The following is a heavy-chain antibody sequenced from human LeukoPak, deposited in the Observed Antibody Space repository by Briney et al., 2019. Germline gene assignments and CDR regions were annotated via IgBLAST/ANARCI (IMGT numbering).Heavy chain of an antibody. V-gene: IGHV3-13*04. J-gene: IGHJ6*02. Sequence: GGSLRLSCAASGFTFSTYDMHWVRQATGKGLEWVSAIGTAGDTYYPGSVKGRFTISRENAKNSLYLQVNSLRAGDTAVYYCARRLGTMVRGLINYYYGMDVWGQGTTVTVSS. CDR3: ARRLGTMVRGLINYYYGMDV. CDR2: IGTAGDT. CDR1: GFTFSTYD. D-gene: IGHD3-10*01.